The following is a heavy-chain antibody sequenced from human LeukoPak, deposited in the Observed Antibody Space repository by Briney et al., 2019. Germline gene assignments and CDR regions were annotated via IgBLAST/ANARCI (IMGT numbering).Heavy chain of an antibody. CDR3: ARGTALASPLEY. CDR2: LNPKSGDT. D-gene: IGHD1-1*01. Sequence: ASVKVSCKASGYTFTSYDINWVRQAPGQGLEWMGWLNPKSGDTGYAQKFQGRVAMSRDTSITTAYMEVSGLTSDDTAVYYCARGTALASPLEYWGQGTLVIVSS. CDR1: GYTFTSYD. V-gene: IGHV1-8*02. J-gene: IGHJ4*02.